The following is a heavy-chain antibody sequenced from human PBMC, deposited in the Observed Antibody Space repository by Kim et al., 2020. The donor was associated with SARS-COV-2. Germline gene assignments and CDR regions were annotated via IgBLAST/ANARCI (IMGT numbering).Heavy chain of an antibody. Sequence: GGSLRLSCLASEFTFNNYAMHWVRQAPGKGLEWVAFISYDGSVKYYADSVKGRFTISRDKSKNTLYLQMNSLRPEDTGVYFCARAAPGGRNSFDLWGQGTAVTVSA. V-gene: IGHV3-30*04. J-gene: IGHJ3*01. D-gene: IGHD2-15*01. CDR3: ARAAPGGRNSFDL. CDR2: ISYDGSVK. CDR1: EFTFNNYA.